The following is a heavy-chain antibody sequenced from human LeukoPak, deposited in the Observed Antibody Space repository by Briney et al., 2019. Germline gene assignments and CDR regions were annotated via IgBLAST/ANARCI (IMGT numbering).Heavy chain of an antibody. J-gene: IGHJ4*02. V-gene: IGHV3-30-3*01. CDR2: ISYDGSNK. CDR3: ARDWGERGYSYGLLGY. D-gene: IGHD5-18*01. Sequence: QPGRSLRLSCAASGFTFSSYAMHWVRQAPGKGLEWVAVISYDGSNKYYADSVKGRFTISRDNSKNTLYLQMNSLRAEDTAVYYCARDWGERGYSYGLLGYWGQGTLVTVSS. CDR1: GFTFSSYA.